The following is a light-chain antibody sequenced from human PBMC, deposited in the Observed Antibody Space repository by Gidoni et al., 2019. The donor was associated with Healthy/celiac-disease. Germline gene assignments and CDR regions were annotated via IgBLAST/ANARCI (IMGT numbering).Light chain of an antibody. CDR3: QQANSFPQT. J-gene: IGKJ1*01. CDR2: AAS. Sequence: DIQMTQSPSSVSASVGAIVNITCRASQGISSCLAWDQQKPGKAPNLLIYAASSWQSGVPSRCSGSGSGTDFTLTISSLQPEDFATYYCQQANSFPQTFGQGIKVEIK. CDR1: QGISSC. V-gene: IGKV1-12*01.